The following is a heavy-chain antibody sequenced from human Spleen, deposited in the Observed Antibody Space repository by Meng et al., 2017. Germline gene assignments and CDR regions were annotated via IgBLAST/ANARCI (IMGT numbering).Heavy chain of an antibody. J-gene: IGHJ4*02. D-gene: IGHD3-10*01. V-gene: IGHV4-39*01. Sequence: QLQLPGSGPGLVKPSETLSLSCTVSGGSISSSNYYGDWIRQPPGKGLEWIGAIYHSGSTSYNPSLQSRVTMFVDTSKNQFSLMLTSVTATDTAVYYCARRRGGSGRDCWGQGTLVTVSS. CDR1: GGSISSSNYY. CDR3: ARRRGGSGRDC. CDR2: IYHSGST.